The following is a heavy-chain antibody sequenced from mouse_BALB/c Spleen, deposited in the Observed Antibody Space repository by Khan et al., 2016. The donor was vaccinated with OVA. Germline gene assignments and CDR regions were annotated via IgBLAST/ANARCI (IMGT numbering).Heavy chain of an antibody. D-gene: IGHD1-2*01. J-gene: IGHJ3*01. V-gene: IGHV1-76*01. CDR2: ISPGSGDT. Sequence: QVQLQQSGAELARPGASVKLSCKASGYTFTDYYINWVKQRNGQGLEWIGVISPGSGDTYYNERFKGKATMTAEKSSRTAYMQLSSLTSEASAVYFYARRHYFGYTFAYWGQGTLLTVSA. CDR1: GYTFTDYY. CDR3: ARRHYFGYTFAY.